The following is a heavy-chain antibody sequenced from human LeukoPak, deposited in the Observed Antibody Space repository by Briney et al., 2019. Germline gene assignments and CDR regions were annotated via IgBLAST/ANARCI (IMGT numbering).Heavy chain of an antibody. Sequence: ASETLSLTCAVYGGSFSGYYWSWIRQPPGKGLEWMGEINHSGSTNYNPSLKSRVTISVDTSKNQFSLKLSSVTAADTAVYYCASRDDYNYYFDYWGQGTLVTVSS. CDR1: GGSFSGYY. CDR2: INHSGST. V-gene: IGHV4-34*01. CDR3: ASRDDYNYYFDY. J-gene: IGHJ4*02. D-gene: IGHD5-24*01.